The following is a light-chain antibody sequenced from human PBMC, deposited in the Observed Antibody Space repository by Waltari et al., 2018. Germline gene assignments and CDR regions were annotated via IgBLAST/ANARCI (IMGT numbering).Light chain of an antibody. Sequence: EIVLTQSPGTASLSPGERVTLSCRASPSVGSRSFAWYQQKPGQAPRLVIYRASRRAPGIPDRFSGSGSGTDFSLTISRLEPEDFAVYYCQQHGTLPATFGQGTKVEIK. J-gene: IGKJ1*01. CDR3: QQHGTLPAT. V-gene: IGKV3-20*01. CDR2: RAS. CDR1: PSVGSRS.